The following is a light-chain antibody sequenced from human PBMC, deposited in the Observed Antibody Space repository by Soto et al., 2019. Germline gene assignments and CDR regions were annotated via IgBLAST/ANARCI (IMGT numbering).Light chain of an antibody. Sequence: IHLTQSPSSLSSSVLDIVSITCLASQGISSYLGWYQQKPGKAPKRLIYAASTLQSGVPSRFSGSGSGTEFTLTISSLQPEDFATYYCLQHNSYPVTFGQGTKVDIK. CDR2: AAS. CDR1: QGISSY. V-gene: IGKV1-17*01. CDR3: LQHNSYPVT. J-gene: IGKJ1*01.